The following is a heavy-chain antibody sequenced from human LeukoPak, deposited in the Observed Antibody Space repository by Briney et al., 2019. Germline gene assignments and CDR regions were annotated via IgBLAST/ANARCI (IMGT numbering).Heavy chain of an antibody. V-gene: IGHV3-11*06. CDR2: ISSSSSYT. CDR3: ARDLVAAGKID. Sequence: GGSLRLSCAASGFIFSDYYMSWIRQAPGKGLEWVSYISSSSSYTNYADSVKGRFTISRDNAKNSLYLQMNSLRAEDSAVYYCARDLVAAGKIDWGQGNLVTVSS. J-gene: IGHJ4*02. CDR1: GFIFSDYY. D-gene: IGHD6-13*01.